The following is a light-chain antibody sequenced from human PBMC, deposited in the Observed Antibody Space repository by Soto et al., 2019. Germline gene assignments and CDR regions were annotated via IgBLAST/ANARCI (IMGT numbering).Light chain of an antibody. CDR1: QSVNNNY. V-gene: IGKV3-20*01. J-gene: IGKJ2*01. CDR3: QQYGSSQYT. Sequence: EIVLTQSPGTLSLSQGERATLSCRASQSVNNNYLAWYQQKPGQAPRLLIYGASSRATGIPDRFSGSWSGTDFTLTISRLEPEDFAVYYCQQYGSSQYTFGQGTKLEIK. CDR2: GAS.